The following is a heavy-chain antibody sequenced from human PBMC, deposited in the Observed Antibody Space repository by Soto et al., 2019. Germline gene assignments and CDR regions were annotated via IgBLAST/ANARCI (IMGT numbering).Heavy chain of an antibody. CDR2: TYYRSKWFN. CDR1: GDSVSNNSAA. V-gene: IGHV6-1*01. J-gene: IGHJ5*02. D-gene: IGHD3-3*02. Sequence: QTLSLTCAISGDSVSNNSAAWNWIRQSPSRGLEWLGRTYYRSKWFNNYALSVKGRLTINPDTSKNQFSLQLNSVTPEDTAVYYCAREGRLAASIFHNWFDPWGQGTLVTVSS. CDR3: AREGRLAASIFHNWFDP.